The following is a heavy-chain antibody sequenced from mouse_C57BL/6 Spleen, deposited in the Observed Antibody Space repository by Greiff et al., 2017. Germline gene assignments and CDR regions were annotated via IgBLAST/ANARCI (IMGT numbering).Heavy chain of an antibody. CDR2: IRSKSNNYAT. J-gene: IGHJ3*01. Sequence: EVKVVESGGGLVQPKGSLKLSCAASGFSFNTYAMNWVRQAPGKGLEWVARIRSKSNNYATYYADSVKDRFTISRDDSESMLYLQMNNLKTEDTAMYYCVRDYGSSYWGQGTLVTVSA. CDR3: VRDYGSSY. CDR1: GFSFNTYA. D-gene: IGHD1-1*01. V-gene: IGHV10-1*01.